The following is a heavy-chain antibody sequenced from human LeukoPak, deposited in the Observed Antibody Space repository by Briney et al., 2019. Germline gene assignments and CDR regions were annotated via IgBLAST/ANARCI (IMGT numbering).Heavy chain of an antibody. J-gene: IGHJ4*02. CDR2: IIPIFGTA. CDR3: ARDRIGTGYPFDY. D-gene: IGHD3/OR15-3a*01. V-gene: IGHV1-69*13. CDR1: GGTFSSYA. Sequence: ASVKVSCKASGGTFSSYAISWVRQAPGQGLEWMGGIIPIFGTANYAQKFQGRVTITADESTSTAYMELSSLRSEDTAVYYCARDRIGTGYPFDYRGQGTLVTVSS.